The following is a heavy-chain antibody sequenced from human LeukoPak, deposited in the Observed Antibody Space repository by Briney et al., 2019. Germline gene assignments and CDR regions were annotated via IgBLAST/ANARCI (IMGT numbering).Heavy chain of an antibody. CDR2: IYYSGST. CDR1: GGSISSSSYY. D-gene: IGHD2-2*02. V-gene: IGHV4-39*01. Sequence: SETLSLTCTVSGGSISSSSYYWGWIRQPPGTGLEWIGSIYYSGSTYYNPSLKSRVTISVDTSKNQFSLKLSSVTAADTAVYYCARSRLGYCSSTSCYTNNWFDPWGQGTLVTVSS. J-gene: IGHJ5*02. CDR3: ARSRLGYCSSTSCYTNNWFDP.